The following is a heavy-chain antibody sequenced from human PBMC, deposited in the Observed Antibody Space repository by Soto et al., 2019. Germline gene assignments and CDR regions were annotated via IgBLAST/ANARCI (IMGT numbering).Heavy chain of an antibody. J-gene: IGHJ4*02. CDR1: GFTFSSYA. CDR2: ISGSGGST. V-gene: IGHV3-23*01. CDR3: AKDQGTSSLGWLDY. D-gene: IGHD2-2*01. Sequence: EVQLLESGGGLVQPGGSLRLSCAASGFTFSSYAMSWVRQAPGKGLEWVSAISGSGGSTYYADSVKGRFTISRDNAKNTLYLQMNSLRGEDTAVYYCAKDQGTSSLGWLDYWGQGTLVTVSS.